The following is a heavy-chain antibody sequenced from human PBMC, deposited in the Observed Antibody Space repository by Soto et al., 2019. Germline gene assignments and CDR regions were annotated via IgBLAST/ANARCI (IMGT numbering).Heavy chain of an antibody. J-gene: IGHJ4*02. Sequence: GGSLRLSCTASGFTFGDYAMSWFRQAPGKGLEWVGFIRSKAYGGTTEYAASVKGRFTISRDDSKSIAYLQMNSLKTEDTAVYYCTREARCFMGSTSCYGGVDYWGQGTLVTVSS. V-gene: IGHV3-49*03. CDR2: IRSKAYGGTT. CDR1: GFTFGDYA. D-gene: IGHD2-2*01. CDR3: TREARCFMGSTSCYGGVDY.